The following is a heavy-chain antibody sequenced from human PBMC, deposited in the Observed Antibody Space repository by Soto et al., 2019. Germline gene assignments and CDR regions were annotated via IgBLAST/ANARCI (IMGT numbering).Heavy chain of an antibody. Sequence: QVQLVQSGAEVKTPGSSVNVSCKASGGIFTRYDIRWVRQAPGQGLEWMGAIIPIFGTANYAQKFQGRVTITADATTSTAYMELSSLRSEDTAMYYCAINEGRDVSTFDYWGQGTLVTVSS. CDR1: GGIFTRYD. D-gene: IGHD3-10*02. CDR2: IIPIFGTA. V-gene: IGHV1-69*01. CDR3: AINEGRDVSTFDY. J-gene: IGHJ4*02.